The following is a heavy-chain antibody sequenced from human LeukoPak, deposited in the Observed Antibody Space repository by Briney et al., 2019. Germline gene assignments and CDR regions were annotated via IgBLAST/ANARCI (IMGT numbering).Heavy chain of an antibody. V-gene: IGHV3-74*03. D-gene: IGHD6-19*01. Sequence: GGSLRLSCAASGFTFSSYWMHWVRQTPGKGLVWVSRINSDGSITTYADSVKGRFTISRDNAKNTLYVQMNSLRAEDTGVYYCARGGTSGGAPDYYYYMDVWGKGTTVTVSS. CDR1: GFTFSSYW. CDR3: ARGGTSGGAPDYYYYMDV. CDR2: INSDGSIT. J-gene: IGHJ6*03.